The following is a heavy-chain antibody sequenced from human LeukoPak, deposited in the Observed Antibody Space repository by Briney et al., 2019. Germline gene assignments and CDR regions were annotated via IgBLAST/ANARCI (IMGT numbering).Heavy chain of an antibody. J-gene: IGHJ5*02. CDR1: GGTFSSYA. Sequence: ASVKVSCKASGGTFSSYAISWVRQAPGQGLEWMGGIIPIFGTANYAQKFQGRVTITADESTSTAYMELSSLRSEDTAVYYCARDPNDPYNRFDPWGQGTLVTVSS. CDR3: ARDPNDPYNRFDP. D-gene: IGHD1-1*01. CDR2: IIPIFGTA. V-gene: IGHV1-69*13.